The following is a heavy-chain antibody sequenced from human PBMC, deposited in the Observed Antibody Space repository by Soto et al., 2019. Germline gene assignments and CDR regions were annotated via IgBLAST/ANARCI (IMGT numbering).Heavy chain of an antibody. V-gene: IGHV3-53*01. CDR3: ARDYCSGGSCYSSRPHYYGMDV. D-gene: IGHD2-15*01. CDR2: IYSGGST. J-gene: IGHJ6*02. Sequence: GGSLRLSCAASGFTVSSNYMSWVRQAPGEGLAWVSVIYSGGSTYYADSVKGLFTISSDNSKTTLYLQMNSLRAEATAVYYCARDYCSGGSCYSSRPHYYGMDVWGQGTTVTVSS. CDR1: GFTVSSNY.